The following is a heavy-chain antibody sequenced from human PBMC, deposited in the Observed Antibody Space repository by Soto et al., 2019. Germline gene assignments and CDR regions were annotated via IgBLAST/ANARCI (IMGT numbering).Heavy chain of an antibody. V-gene: IGHV3-21*01. D-gene: IGHD6-13*01. CDR2: ISSSSSYI. J-gene: IGHJ6*02. CDR1: GFTFSSYS. CDR3: ARDLFCSSCRSYYYYGMDV. Sequence: GGSLRLSCAASGFTFSSYSMNWVRQAPGKGLEWVSSISSSSSYIYYADSVKGRFTISRDNAKNSLYLQMNSLRAEDTAAYYCARDLFCSSCRSYYYYGMDVWGQGTTVTRLL.